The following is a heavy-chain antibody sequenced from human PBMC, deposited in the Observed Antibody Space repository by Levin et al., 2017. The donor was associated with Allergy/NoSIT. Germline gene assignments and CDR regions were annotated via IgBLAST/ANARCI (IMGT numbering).Heavy chain of an antibody. J-gene: IGHJ4*02. D-gene: IGHD2-2*02. Sequence: VSGPTLVKPTQTLTLTCTFSGFSLDTNGMRVGWIRQPPGKALEWLARIDWNDDKFYSPSLETRLTISKDTSKNQVVLTMTNMDPVDTATYYCARMGYCSSRICYNLDFDYWGQGTLVTVSS. CDR3: ARMGYCSSRICYNLDFDY. V-gene: IGHV2-70*04. CDR2: IDWNDDK. CDR1: GFSLDTNGMR.